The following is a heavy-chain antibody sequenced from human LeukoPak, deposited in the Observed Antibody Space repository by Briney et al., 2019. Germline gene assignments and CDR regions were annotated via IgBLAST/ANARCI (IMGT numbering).Heavy chain of an antibody. V-gene: IGHV1-69*06. D-gene: IGHD6-19*01. CDR2: IIPIFGTA. Sequence: ASVKVSCKASGSTFSSYAISWVRQAPGQGLEWMGGIIPIFGTANYAQKFQGRVTITADKSSSTAYMELSSLRSEDTAVYYCARFRYSSGWDYYFDYWGQGTLVTVSS. J-gene: IGHJ4*02. CDR1: GSTFSSYA. CDR3: ARFRYSSGWDYYFDY.